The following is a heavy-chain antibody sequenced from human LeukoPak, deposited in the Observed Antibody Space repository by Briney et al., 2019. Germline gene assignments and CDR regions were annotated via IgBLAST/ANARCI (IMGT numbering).Heavy chain of an antibody. D-gene: IGHD7-27*01. CDR1: GFNFSIYS. V-gene: IGHV3-48*01. CDR3: AKDLNWGGR. J-gene: IGHJ4*02. Sequence: PGGSLRLSCAASGFNFSIYSMNWVRQAPGKGLEWVSYITRSSTTIYYADSVKGRFTISRDNSKNTLYLQMNSLRAEDTAVYYCAKDLNWGGRWGQGTLVTVSS. CDR2: ITRSSTTI.